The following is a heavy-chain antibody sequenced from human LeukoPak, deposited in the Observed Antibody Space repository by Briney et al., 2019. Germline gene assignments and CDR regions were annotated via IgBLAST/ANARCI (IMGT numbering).Heavy chain of an antibody. CDR2: INHSGST. CDR1: GGSFSGYY. V-gene: IGHV4-34*01. Sequence: PSETLSLTCAVYGGSFSGYYWSWIRQPPGKGLEWIGEINHSGSTNYNPSLKSRVTISVDTSKNQFSLKLSSVTAADTAVYYCARRGDSSGYYFRVIPYYFDYWGQGTLVTVSS. D-gene: IGHD3-22*01. J-gene: IGHJ4*02. CDR3: ARRGDSSGYYFRVIPYYFDY.